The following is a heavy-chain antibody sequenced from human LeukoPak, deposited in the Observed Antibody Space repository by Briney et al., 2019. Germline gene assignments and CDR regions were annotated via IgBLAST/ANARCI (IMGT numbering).Heavy chain of an antibody. J-gene: IGHJ3*02. CDR1: GYTLTCYD. CDR3: ARESVDYDAFDI. Sequence: GASVKGSCKASGYTLTCYDINWVRQATGQGLEWMGWMKPNSGNTGYAQKFQGRVTMTRNTSISTAYMELSSLRSEDTAVYYCARESVDYDAFDIWGQGTMVTVSS. D-gene: IGHD5-12*01. V-gene: IGHV1-8*01. CDR2: MKPNSGNT.